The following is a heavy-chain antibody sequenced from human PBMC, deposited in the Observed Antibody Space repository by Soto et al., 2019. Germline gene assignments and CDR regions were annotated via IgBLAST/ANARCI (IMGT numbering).Heavy chain of an antibody. CDR2: ISSNGGST. J-gene: IGHJ6*02. V-gene: IGHV3-64D*06. D-gene: IGHD6-13*01. CDR3: VKDSSSWYVDYYYYGMDV. CDR1: GFTFSSYA. Sequence: LRLSFSASGFTFSSYAMHWVRQAPGKGLEYVSAISSNGGSTYYADSVKGRFTISRDNSKNTLYLQMSSLRAEDTAVYYCVKDSSSWYVDYYYYGMDVWGQGTTVTVSS.